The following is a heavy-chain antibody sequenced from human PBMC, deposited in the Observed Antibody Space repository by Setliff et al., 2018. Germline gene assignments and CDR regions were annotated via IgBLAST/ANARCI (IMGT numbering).Heavy chain of an antibody. D-gene: IGHD6-13*01. CDR3: ARDEPWQGGSSAAYYYGMDV. V-gene: IGHV1-18*01. CDR2: ISAYNGNT. J-gene: IGHJ6*02. CDR1: GYTFTSYG. Sequence: ASVKVSCKASGYTFTSYGISWVRQAPGQGLEWMGWISAYNGNTNYAQKLQGRVTMTTDTSTSTAYMELRSLRSDDTAVYYCARDEPWQGGSSAAYYYGMDVWGQGTTVTVSS.